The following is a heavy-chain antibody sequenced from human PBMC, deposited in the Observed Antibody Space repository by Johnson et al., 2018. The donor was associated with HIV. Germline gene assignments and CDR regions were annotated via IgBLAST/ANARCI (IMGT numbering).Heavy chain of an antibody. CDR2: INSDGSSK. CDR3: ARARAKVVAGLDAFDI. Sequence: VQLVESGGGLVQPGGSLRLSCAASGFTFSSYWMHWVRQAPGKGLVWVSRINSDGSSKSYADSVKGKSTISRDNSKNTLYLQMGSLRVEDMATYYCARARAKVVAGLDAFDIWGQGTMVTVSS. D-gene: IGHD6-19*01. J-gene: IGHJ3*02. CDR1: GFTFSSYW. V-gene: IGHV3-74*02.